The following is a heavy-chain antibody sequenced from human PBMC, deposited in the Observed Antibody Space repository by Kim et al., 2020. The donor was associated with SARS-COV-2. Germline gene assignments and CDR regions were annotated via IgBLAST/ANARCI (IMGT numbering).Heavy chain of an antibody. V-gene: IGHV3-30*18. D-gene: IGHD2-2*01. CDR3: AKGGMVVVQAAIGPRDAFDI. Sequence: GGSLRLSCAASGFTFSSYGMHWVRQAPGKGLEWVAVISYDGSNKYYADSVKGRFTISRDNSKNTLYLQMNSLRAEDTAVYYCAKGGMVVVQAAIGPRDAFDIWGQGTMVTVSS. CDR1: GFTFSSYG. J-gene: IGHJ3*02. CDR2: ISYDGSNK.